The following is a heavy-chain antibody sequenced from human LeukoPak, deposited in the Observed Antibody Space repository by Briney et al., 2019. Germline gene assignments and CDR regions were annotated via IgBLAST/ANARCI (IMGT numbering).Heavy chain of an antibody. D-gene: IGHD5-12*01. CDR1: GGSISNYY. V-gene: IGHV4-39*01. CDR3: ARRAPHTGYAYY. CDR2: ISYSGST. Sequence: PSETLSLTCTVPGGSISNYYWGWIRQPPGTGLEWLGSISYSGSTYYNPSLKSRVTISFDTSKNQFSLTLSSVSAADTSVYYCARRAPHTGYAYYWGQGTTVTVST. J-gene: IGHJ4*02.